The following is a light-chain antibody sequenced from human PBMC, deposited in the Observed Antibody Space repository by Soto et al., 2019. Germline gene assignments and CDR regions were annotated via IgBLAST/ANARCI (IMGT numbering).Light chain of an antibody. Sequence: DIQMTQSPSSLSASVGDRITITCQASQDINKYLNWYQQKLGKAPKLLIYDASNLQRGVPSRFSGSGSGTHFSLSISSLQPEDIAIYNCQQSENGPLTFGGGTKVEIK. CDR1: QDINKY. CDR2: DAS. CDR3: QQSENGPLT. V-gene: IGKV1-33*01. J-gene: IGKJ4*01.